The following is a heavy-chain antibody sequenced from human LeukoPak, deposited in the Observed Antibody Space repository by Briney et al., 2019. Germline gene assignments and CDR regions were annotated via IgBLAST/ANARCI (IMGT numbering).Heavy chain of an antibody. CDR3: ARDRVVDLAPFDP. CDR1: GYTFTNYA. V-gene: IGHV1-3*04. Sequence: ASVKVSCRASGYTFTNYAIHWVRQAPGQGLEWMGWINIGNGDRKYSQEFQDRVTITSDTSASTVHMELSSLISEDSAVYYCARDRVVDLAPFDPWGQGTLVTVSS. D-gene: IGHD2-15*01. CDR2: INIGNGDR. J-gene: IGHJ5*02.